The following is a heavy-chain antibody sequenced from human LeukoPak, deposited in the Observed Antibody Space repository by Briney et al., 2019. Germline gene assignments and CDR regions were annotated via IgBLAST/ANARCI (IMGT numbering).Heavy chain of an antibody. Sequence: TSETLSLTCTVSGGSISSYYWSWIRQPPGKGLEWIGYIYYSGSTNYNPSLKSRVTISVDTSKKQFSLKLSSVTAADTAVYYCARVEGIPAAGRKIWFDPWGQGTLVTVSS. V-gene: IGHV4-59*01. D-gene: IGHD6-13*01. CDR2: IYYSGST. CDR1: GGSISSYY. J-gene: IGHJ5*02. CDR3: ARVEGIPAAGRKIWFDP.